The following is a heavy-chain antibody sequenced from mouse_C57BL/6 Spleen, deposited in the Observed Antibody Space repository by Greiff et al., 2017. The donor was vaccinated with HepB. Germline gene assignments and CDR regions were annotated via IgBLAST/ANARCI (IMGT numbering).Heavy chain of an antibody. J-gene: IGHJ1*03. D-gene: IGHD2-1*01. CDR3: ARSGNYVNFDV. CDR2: IYPGDGDT. Sequence: VKLQESGPELVKPGASVKISCKASGYAFSSSWMNWVKQRPGKGLEWIGRIYPGDGDTNYNGKFKGKATLTADKSSSTAYMQLSSLTSEDSAVYFCARSGNYVNFDVWGTGTTVTVSS. CDR1: GYAFSSSW. V-gene: IGHV1-82*01.